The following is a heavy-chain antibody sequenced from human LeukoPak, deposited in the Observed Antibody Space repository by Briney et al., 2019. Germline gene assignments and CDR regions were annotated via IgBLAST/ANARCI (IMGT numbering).Heavy chain of an antibody. J-gene: IGHJ4*02. Sequence: ASVKVSCKASGYTFTGYYMHWVRQAPGQGLEWMGWINPNSGGTNYAQKFQGRVTMTRDTSISTAYMELSRLRSDDTAVYYCARECYGSGSYYSYYYFDYWGQGTLVTVSS. V-gene: IGHV1-2*02. CDR3: ARECYGSGSYYSYYYFDY. D-gene: IGHD3-10*01. CDR2: INPNSGGT. CDR1: GYTFTGYY.